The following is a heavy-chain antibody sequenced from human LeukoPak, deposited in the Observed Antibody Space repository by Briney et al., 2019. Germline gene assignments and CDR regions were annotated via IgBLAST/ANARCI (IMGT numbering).Heavy chain of an antibody. CDR2: IYSGGTT. CDR3: AKEMESSVPEWYFDL. J-gene: IGHJ2*01. CDR1: GFTVSSNY. D-gene: IGHD6-19*01. V-gene: IGHV3-53*01. Sequence: GGSLRLSCVASGFTVSSNYMSWVRQAPGKGLEWVSVIYSGGTTYYADSVKGRYTISRGNSKNTLYLQMNSLRAEDTAVYYCAKEMESSVPEWYFDLWGRGTLVTVSS.